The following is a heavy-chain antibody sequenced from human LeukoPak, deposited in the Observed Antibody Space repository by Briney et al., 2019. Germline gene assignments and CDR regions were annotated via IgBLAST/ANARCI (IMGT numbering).Heavy chain of an antibody. D-gene: IGHD5-18*01. V-gene: IGHV4-34*01. CDR3: ARGPGGYSYGYWN. CDR1: GGSFSGYY. CDR2: INHSGST. J-gene: IGHJ4*02. Sequence: SETLSLTCAVYGGSFSGYYWSWIRQPPGKGLEWIGEINHSGSTNYNPSLKSRVTISVDTSKNQLSLKLSSVTAADTAVYYCARGPGGYSYGYWNWGQGTLVTVSS.